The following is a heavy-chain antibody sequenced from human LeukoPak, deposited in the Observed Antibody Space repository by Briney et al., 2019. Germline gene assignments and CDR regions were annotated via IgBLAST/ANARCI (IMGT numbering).Heavy chain of an antibody. J-gene: IGHJ4*02. Sequence: ASVNVSCKASGYTFTSYGISWVRQAPGQGLEWMGWISAYNGNTNYAQKLQGRVTMTTDTSTSTAYMELRSLRSDDTAVYYCARDIVVVPAATDLDYWGQGTLVTVSS. CDR2: ISAYNGNT. CDR3: ARDIVVVPAATDLDY. D-gene: IGHD2-2*01. V-gene: IGHV1-18*01. CDR1: GYTFTSYG.